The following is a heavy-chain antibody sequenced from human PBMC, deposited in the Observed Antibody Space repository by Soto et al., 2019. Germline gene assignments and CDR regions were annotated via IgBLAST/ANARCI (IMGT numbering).Heavy chain of an antibody. CDR1: GFTFITYA. V-gene: IGHV3-23*01. D-gene: IGHD3-10*01. Sequence: EVQQLESGGGLVQPGGSLRLSCAASGFTFITYAMSWVRQAPGKGLEWVSVISASGGTTYYADSVKGRVIISRDNSKNTLSQEINSLRSEYMAGYYCATFARRSSGCYYYDYWGQGTLVTVSP. CDR3: ATFARRSSGCYYYDY. J-gene: IGHJ4*02. CDR2: ISASGGTT.